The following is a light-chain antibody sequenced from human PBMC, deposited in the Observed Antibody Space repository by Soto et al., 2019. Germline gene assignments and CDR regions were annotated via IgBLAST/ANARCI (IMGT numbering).Light chain of an antibody. Sequence: QSVLTQPASVSGSPGQSITISCTGTSNDVGGYDLVSWYQQHPDKAPKLMIYEATKRPSGVSDRFSGSRSGNTASLTISALQAEDEADYSCCSFAGGATFVFGGGTKLTVL. V-gene: IGLV2-23*02. CDR2: EAT. J-gene: IGLJ2*01. CDR3: CSFAGGATFV. CDR1: SNDVGGYDL.